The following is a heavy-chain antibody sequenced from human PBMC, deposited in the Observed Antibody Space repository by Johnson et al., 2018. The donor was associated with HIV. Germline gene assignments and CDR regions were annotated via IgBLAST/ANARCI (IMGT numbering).Heavy chain of an antibody. D-gene: IGHD1-26*01. J-gene: IGHJ3*02. CDR3: AKDTGGSYHYAFDT. CDR2: ISDSGRIK. CDR1: GFSFSDYY. V-gene: IGHV3-11*01. Sequence: QVQLVESGGGLVKPGGSLRLSCPASGFSFSDYYMNWIRQAPGKGLEWVSYISDSGRIKYYSDSVKGRFTISRDNAKNSLYLQMNSLRVEDTAVYYCAKDTGGSYHYAFDTWGQGTMVTVSS.